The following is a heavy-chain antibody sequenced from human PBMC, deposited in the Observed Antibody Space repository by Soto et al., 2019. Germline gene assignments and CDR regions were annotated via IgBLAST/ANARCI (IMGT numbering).Heavy chain of an antibody. V-gene: IGHV4-31*03. D-gene: IGHD3-10*01. CDR1: GGSISGGGYY. CDR2: IYYSGST. J-gene: IGHJ6*02. Sequence: QVQLQESGPGLVKPSQTLSLTCTVSGGSISGGGYYWSWIRQHPGKGLEWIGYIYYSGSTYYNPPLKSRVTISVDTSKKQFSLKLSSVTAADTAVYYCARDRGADDNVPPVARYYYYYGMDVWGQGNTVTVSS. CDR3: ARDRGADDNVPPVARYYYYYGMDV.